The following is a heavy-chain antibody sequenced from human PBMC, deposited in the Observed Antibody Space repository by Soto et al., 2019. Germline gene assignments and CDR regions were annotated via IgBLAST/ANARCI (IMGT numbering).Heavy chain of an antibody. J-gene: IGHJ4*02. CDR1: GFTFDDYA. CDR3: AKDLNPHYYDSSGYPDY. V-gene: IGHV3-9*01. D-gene: IGHD3-22*01. Sequence: EVQLVESGGGLVQPGRSLRLSCAASGFTFDDYAMHWVRQAPGKGLAWVSGISWNSGSIGYADSVKGRFTISRDNDKNYLYLQMNSLRAEDTALDYCAKDLNPHYYDSSGYPDYWGQGTLVTVSS. CDR2: ISWNSGSI.